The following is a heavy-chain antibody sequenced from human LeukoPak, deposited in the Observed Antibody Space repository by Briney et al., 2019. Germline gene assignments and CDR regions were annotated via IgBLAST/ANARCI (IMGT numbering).Heavy chain of an antibody. CDR2: INPSGGSN. D-gene: IGHD4-23*01. CDR3: ARDNSVEDTAWWFDP. CDR1: GDTFTSYY. V-gene: IGHV1-46*01. Sequence: ASVKVSCKASGDTFTSYYMHWVRQAPGQGLEWMGIINPSGGSNTYAQKFQGRVTMTRDMSTSTDYMELSSLRSEDTAVYYCARDNSVEDTAWWFDPWGQGTLVTVSS. J-gene: IGHJ5*02.